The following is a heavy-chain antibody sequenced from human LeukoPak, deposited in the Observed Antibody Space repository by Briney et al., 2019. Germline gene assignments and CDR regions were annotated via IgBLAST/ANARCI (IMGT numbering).Heavy chain of an antibody. D-gene: IGHD5-12*01. Sequence: KASETLSLTCTVSGGSISSYYWSWIRQPPGKGLEWIGYIYYSGSTNYNPSLKSRVTISVDTSKNQFSLKLSSVTAADTAVYYCARSVKVATRGIDYWGQGTLVTVSS. CDR1: GGSISSYY. J-gene: IGHJ4*02. CDR2: IYYSGST. CDR3: ARSVKVATRGIDY. V-gene: IGHV4-59*01.